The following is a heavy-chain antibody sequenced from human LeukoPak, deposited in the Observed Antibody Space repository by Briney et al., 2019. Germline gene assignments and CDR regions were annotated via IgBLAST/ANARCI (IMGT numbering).Heavy chain of an antibody. J-gene: IGHJ4*02. CDR3: ARAGVGYCSGTSCYDC. D-gene: IGHD2-2*01. V-gene: IGHV3-21*04. CDR2: ISSSGDYI. Sequence: GGSLRLSCAASGFTFSSYGMNWVRQAPGKGLEWVSSISSSGDYIYYADSVKGRFTISRDNAKNSLNLQMNSLRAEDTAVYYCARAGVGYCSGTSCYDCWGQGTLVTVSS. CDR1: GFTFSSYG.